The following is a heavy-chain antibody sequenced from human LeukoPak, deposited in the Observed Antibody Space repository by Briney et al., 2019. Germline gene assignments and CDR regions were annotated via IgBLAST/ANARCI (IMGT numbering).Heavy chain of an antibody. J-gene: IGHJ1*01. Sequence: GGSLRLSCSASGFTFSSYAMHWGRQAPGKGLEYVSAISSNGGSTYYADSVKGRFTISRDNSKNTLYLQMSSLRAEDTAVYYCVKGRYCSGGSCYEGYFQHWGQGTLVTVSS. D-gene: IGHD2-15*01. CDR1: GFTFSSYA. CDR2: ISSNGGST. V-gene: IGHV3-64D*09. CDR3: VKGRYCSGGSCYEGYFQH.